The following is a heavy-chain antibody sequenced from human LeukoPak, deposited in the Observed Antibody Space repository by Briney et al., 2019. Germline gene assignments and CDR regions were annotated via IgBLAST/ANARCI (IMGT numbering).Heavy chain of an antibody. CDR1: GFTFSSYG. Sequence: GGSLRLSCAASGFTFSSYGMSWVRQAPGKGLEWVSAISGSGGSTYYADSVKGRFTISRDNSKNTLYLQMNSLRAEDTAVYYCAKAYGYYYGSGSFFERSYYYYYYYMDVWGKGTTVTISS. CDR2: ISGSGGST. J-gene: IGHJ6*03. D-gene: IGHD3-10*01. CDR3: AKAYGYYYGSGSFFERSYYYYYYYMDV. V-gene: IGHV3-23*01.